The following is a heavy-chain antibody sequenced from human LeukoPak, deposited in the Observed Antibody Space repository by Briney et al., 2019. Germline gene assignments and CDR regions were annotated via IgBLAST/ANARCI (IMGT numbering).Heavy chain of an antibody. CDR3: ARDPSRGWLLGYFDY. CDR1: GFTFSSYA. CDR2: ISYDGSNK. J-gene: IGHJ4*02. Sequence: PGRSLRLPCAASGFTFSSYAMHWVRQAPGKGLEWVAVISYDGSNKYYADSVKGRFTNSRDNSKNTLYLQMNSLRAEDTAVYYCARDPSRGWLLGYFDYWGQGTLVTVSS. D-gene: IGHD5-24*01. V-gene: IGHV3-30*04.